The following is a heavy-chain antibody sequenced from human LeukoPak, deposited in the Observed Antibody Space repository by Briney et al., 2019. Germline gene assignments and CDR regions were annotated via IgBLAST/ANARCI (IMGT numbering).Heavy chain of an antibody. CDR2: IRSKAYGGTT. Sequence: KTGRSLRLSCTASGFTFGDYAMSWFRQAPGKGLEWVGFIRSKAYGGTTEYAASVKGRFTISRDDSKSSAYLQMNSLKTEDTAVYYCTRVTRTTWPNLDYWGQGTLVTVSS. D-gene: IGHD1-1*01. CDR3: TRVTRTTWPNLDY. V-gene: IGHV3-49*05. J-gene: IGHJ4*02. CDR1: GFTFGDYA.